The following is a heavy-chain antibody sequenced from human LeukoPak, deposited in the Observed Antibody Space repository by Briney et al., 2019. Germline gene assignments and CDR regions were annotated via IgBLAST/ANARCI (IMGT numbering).Heavy chain of an antibody. CDR2: IYSGGST. J-gene: IGHJ3*02. V-gene: IGHV3-66*01. CDR3: ARADSSSWYAFDI. Sequence: PGGTLRLSCAASGFTFSSYGMSWVRQAPGKGLEWVSVIYSGGSTYYADSVKGRFTISRDNSKNTLYLQMNSLRAEDTAVYYCARADSSSWYAFDIWGQGTMVTVSS. D-gene: IGHD6-13*01. CDR1: GFTFSSYG.